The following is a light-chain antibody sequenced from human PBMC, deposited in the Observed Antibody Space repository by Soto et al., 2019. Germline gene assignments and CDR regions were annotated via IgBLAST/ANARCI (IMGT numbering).Light chain of an antibody. V-gene: IGKV3-15*01. Sequence: EIVMTQSPPTLSVSPGEGATLSCRASQTVSSNLAWYQQKPGQAPRLLIYGASTRATGIPARFSGSGSGTEFTLTISSLQSEDFAVYYCHQYNNWPRTFGQGTRVEIK. J-gene: IGKJ1*01. CDR1: QTVSSN. CDR3: HQYNNWPRT. CDR2: GAS.